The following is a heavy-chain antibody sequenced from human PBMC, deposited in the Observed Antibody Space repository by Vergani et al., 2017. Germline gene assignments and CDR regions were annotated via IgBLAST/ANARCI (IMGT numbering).Heavy chain of an antibody. D-gene: IGHD2-21*02. J-gene: IGHJ3*02. CDR1: GYTFTSYD. V-gene: IGHV1-8*01. CDR3: ARGLEVTAIDAFDI. Sequence: QVQLVQSGAEVKKPGASVKVSCKASGYTFTSYDINWVRQATGQGLEWMGWMNPNSGTTGYAQKFQGRVTMTRNTSISTAYMELSSLRSEDTAVYYGARGLEVTAIDAFDIWGQGTMVTVSS. CDR2: MNPNSGTT.